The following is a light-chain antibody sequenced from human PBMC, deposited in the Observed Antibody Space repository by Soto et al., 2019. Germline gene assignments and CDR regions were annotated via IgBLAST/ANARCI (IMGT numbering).Light chain of an antibody. J-gene: IGLJ2*01. V-gene: IGLV1-47*01. Sequence: QAVVTQPPSASGTPGQRVTISCSGDTSNIGRNFVYWYQQLPRTAPKLLIYTNNQRPSGVPDRFSGSKSATSASLAISGLRSEDEADYFCAAWDDRLATLIFGGGTKLTVL. CDR2: TNN. CDR1: TSNIGRNF. CDR3: AAWDDRLATLI.